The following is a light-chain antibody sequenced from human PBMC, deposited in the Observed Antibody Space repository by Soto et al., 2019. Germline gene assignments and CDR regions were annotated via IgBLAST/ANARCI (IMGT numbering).Light chain of an antibody. CDR2: DAS. J-gene: IGKJ1*01. CDR1: QSVSSN. Sequence: EIVMTQSPATLSVSPGERATLSCRASQSVSSNLAWYQQKPGQAPTLLIYDASTRATGIPARFSGSGSGTDFTLTISSLQYEDFAVYYCQHYNNWPRTFGQGTKVEIK. CDR3: QHYNNWPRT. V-gene: IGKV3-15*01.